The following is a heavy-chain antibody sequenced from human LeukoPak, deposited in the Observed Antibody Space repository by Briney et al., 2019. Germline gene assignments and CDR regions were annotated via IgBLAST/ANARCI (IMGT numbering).Heavy chain of an antibody. D-gene: IGHD2-21*02. V-gene: IGHV4-34*01. Sequence: SETLSLTCAVYGGSFSGYYWSWIRQPPGKGLEWIGEINHSGSTNYNPSLKSRVTISVDTSKNQFSLKLSSVTAADTAAYYCARAVVVVTATPGAFDNWGQGTMVTVSS. CDR2: INHSGST. CDR1: GGSFSGYY. CDR3: ARAVVVVTATPGAFDN. J-gene: IGHJ3*02.